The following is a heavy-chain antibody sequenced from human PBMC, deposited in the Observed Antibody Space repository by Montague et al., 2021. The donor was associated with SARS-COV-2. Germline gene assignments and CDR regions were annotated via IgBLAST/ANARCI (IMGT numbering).Heavy chain of an antibody. V-gene: IGHV4-39*01. CDR3: VATYNGNWYYFDY. CDR1: GGSFSSGDSY. Sequence: SETLSLTCSVPGGSFSSGDSYWGWLRQAPGKGLEWIGDLHYAGSAYYXXXLRSRVTISADTSKNQFSLKLNSVTAADTAVYYCVATYNGNWYYFDYWGQGTLVTVSS. CDR2: LHYAGSA. D-gene: IGHD6-13*01. J-gene: IGHJ4*02.